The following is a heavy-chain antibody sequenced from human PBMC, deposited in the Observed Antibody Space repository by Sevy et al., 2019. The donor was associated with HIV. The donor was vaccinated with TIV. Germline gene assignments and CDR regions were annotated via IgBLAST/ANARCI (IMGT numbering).Heavy chain of an antibody. CDR1: GFTFSNYA. V-gene: IGHV3-23*01. Sequence: GGSLRLSCAASGFTFSNYAMSWVRQAPGKGLEWVSGISGSGGGTYYADSVKGRFTISRDNSKNTLYLQMNSLRAEDTAVYYCAKVYCSSTSCPTYDFWSGYFYFYYGMDVWGQGTTVTVSS. CDR2: ISGSGGGT. D-gene: IGHD2-2*01. J-gene: IGHJ6*02. CDR3: AKVYCSSTSCPTYDFWSGYFYFYYGMDV.